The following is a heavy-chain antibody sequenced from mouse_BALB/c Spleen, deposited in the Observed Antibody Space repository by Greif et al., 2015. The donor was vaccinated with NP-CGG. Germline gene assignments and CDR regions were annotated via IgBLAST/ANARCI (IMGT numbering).Heavy chain of an antibody. V-gene: IGHV5-6-4*01. J-gene: IGHJ2*01. CDR2: ISSGGSYT. CDR1: GFTFSSYT. CDR3: IREDNFDY. Sequence: EVHLVESGGGLVKPGGSLKLSCAASGFTFSSYTMSWVRQTPEKRLEWVATISSGGSYTYYPDSVKGRFTISRDNAKNTLYLQMSSVRSEDTATYYSIREDNFDYWGQGTPLTLSS.